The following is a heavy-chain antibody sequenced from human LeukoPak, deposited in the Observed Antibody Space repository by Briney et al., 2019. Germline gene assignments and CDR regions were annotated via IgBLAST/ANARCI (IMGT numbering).Heavy chain of an antibody. CDR1: GFRFSDYW. CDR2: IKFDGSEI. Sequence: GGSLRLSCAASGFRFSDYWMTWVREAPGKALECVGNIKFDGSEIYYLDSVRGRFSISRDNAKNSLYVQMNSLRVEDTAPDYCARDLNHDSSGWGQGTLVTVSS. CDR3: ARDLNHDSSG. V-gene: IGHV3-7*01. J-gene: IGHJ4*02. D-gene: IGHD3-22*01.